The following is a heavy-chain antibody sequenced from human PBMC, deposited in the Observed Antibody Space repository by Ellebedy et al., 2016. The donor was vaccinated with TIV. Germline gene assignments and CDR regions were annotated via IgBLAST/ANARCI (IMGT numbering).Heavy chain of an antibody. V-gene: IGHV3-7*01. Sequence: GGSLRLSCAASGFSFSSYWMTWVRQAPGKGLEWVANIRQDGSEKFYVDSVKGRFTISRDNARNSLYLQMNSLRADDTAVYYCARAIYGASYLWGRGTLVTVSS. CDR2: IRQDGSEK. J-gene: IGHJ2*01. D-gene: IGHD4-17*01. CDR3: ARAIYGASYL. CDR1: GFSFSSYW.